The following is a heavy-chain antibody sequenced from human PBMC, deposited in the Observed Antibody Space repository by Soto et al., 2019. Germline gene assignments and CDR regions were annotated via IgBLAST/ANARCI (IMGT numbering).Heavy chain of an antibody. J-gene: IGHJ4*02. D-gene: IGHD4-17*01. Sequence: PSETLSLTCTVSGGSISPYYWSWIRQPPEKGLEWIGNIYYIGNSNYNPSLKNRVTLSLDTSNNQFSLKLSSVTAADTAVYYCARLNYGDFQLYYFDYWGQGTLVTVS. CDR2: IYYIGNS. CDR3: ARLNYGDFQLYYFDY. V-gene: IGHV4-59*08. CDR1: GGSISPYY.